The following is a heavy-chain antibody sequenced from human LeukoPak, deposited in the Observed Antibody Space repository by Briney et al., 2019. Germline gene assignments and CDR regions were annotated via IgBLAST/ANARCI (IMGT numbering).Heavy chain of an antibody. Sequence: ASVKVSCKASGYLFINYGITWLRQAPGQGLECMGWISPYSGNTDYAQKLQGRVTMSTDRSTTTAYMELRSLGFDDTAVYYCARTSGVSVAGSPYNFDFWGQGTLITVSS. J-gene: IGHJ4*02. CDR2: ISPYSGNT. V-gene: IGHV1-18*01. CDR3: ARTSGVSVAGSPYNFDF. D-gene: IGHD6-13*01. CDR1: GYLFINYG.